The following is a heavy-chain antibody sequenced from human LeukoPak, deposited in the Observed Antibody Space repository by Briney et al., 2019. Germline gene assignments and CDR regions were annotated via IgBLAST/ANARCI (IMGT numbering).Heavy chain of an antibody. Sequence: PGGSLRLSFAASGFTFSSYAMSWVRQAPGEGLEWVSAISGSGGSTYYADSVKGRFTISRDNSKNTLYLQMNSLRAEDTAVYYCAKTYGDSPGDFDYWGQGTLVTVSS. CDR3: AKTYGDSPGDFDY. V-gene: IGHV3-23*01. CDR1: GFTFSSYA. CDR2: ISGSGGST. J-gene: IGHJ4*02. D-gene: IGHD4-17*01.